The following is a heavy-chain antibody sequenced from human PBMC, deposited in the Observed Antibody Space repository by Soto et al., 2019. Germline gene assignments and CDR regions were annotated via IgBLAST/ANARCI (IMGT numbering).Heavy chain of an antibody. V-gene: IGHV2-70*01. Sequence: SGPTLVNPTQTLTLTCTFSGFSLSTSGMCVSWIRQPPGKALEWLALIDWDDDKYYSTSLKTRLTISKDTSKNQVVLTMTNMDPVDTATYYCARIPKAPHYYYGMDVCGQGTTVTVSS. J-gene: IGHJ6*02. CDR1: GFSLSTSGMC. CDR3: ARIPKAPHYYYGMDV. CDR2: IDWDDDK.